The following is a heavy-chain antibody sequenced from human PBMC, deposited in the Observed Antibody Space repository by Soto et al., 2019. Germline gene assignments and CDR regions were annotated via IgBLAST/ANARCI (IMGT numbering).Heavy chain of an antibody. J-gene: IGHJ3*02. Sequence: GGSLRLSCAASGFTFSSYAMSWVRQAPGKGLEWVSAISGSGGSTYYADSVKGRFTISRDNSKNTLYLQMNSLRAEDTAVYYCATVKESGTSGGAFDIWGQGTMVTVSS. CDR1: GFTFSSYA. CDR3: ATVKESGTSGGAFDI. CDR2: ISGSGGST. V-gene: IGHV3-23*01. D-gene: IGHD3-10*01.